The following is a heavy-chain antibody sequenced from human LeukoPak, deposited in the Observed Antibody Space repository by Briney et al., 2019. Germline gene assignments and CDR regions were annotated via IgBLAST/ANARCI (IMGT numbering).Heavy chain of an antibody. V-gene: IGHV4-31*03. J-gene: IGHJ4*02. D-gene: IGHD4-17*01. Sequence: SETLSLTCTVSGGSFSSGDYYWSWLRQHPGKGLEWVGYIHYSGSTHYNPSLKSRVIISVDTSKNQFSLKLRSVAAADTAVYYCVRSRAGFTVIYFDYWGQGILVTVSS. CDR3: VRSRAGFTVIYFDY. CDR2: IHYSGST. CDR1: GGSFSSGDYY.